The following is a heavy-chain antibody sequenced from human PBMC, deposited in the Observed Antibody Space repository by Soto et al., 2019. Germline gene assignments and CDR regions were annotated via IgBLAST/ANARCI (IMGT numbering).Heavy chain of an antibody. D-gene: IGHD2-21*02. J-gene: IGHJ4*02. CDR1: GFIFSSFA. CDR2: ISNDGSNK. V-gene: IGHV3-30-3*01. Sequence: QVQLLESGGGVVQPGRSLRLSCAASGFIFSSFAMHWVRQAPGKGLEWLASISNDGSNKYHTDSVKGRFTISRDNSKNTLYLQMNSLRAEDTAVYYCARVTTAWGAGRYWGQGTLVTVSS. CDR3: ARVTTAWGAGRY.